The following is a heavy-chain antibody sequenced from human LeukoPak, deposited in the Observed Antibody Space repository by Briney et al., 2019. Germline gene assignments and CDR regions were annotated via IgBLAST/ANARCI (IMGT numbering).Heavy chain of an antibody. V-gene: IGHV3-74*01. CDR1: EFTFSSYW. CDR2: INGDGSRT. CDR3: TRDAYSSFDS. D-gene: IGHD6-19*01. Sequence: PGGSLRLSCAASEFTFSSYWMYWVRQAPGKGLVWVSRINGDGSRTNYADSVKGRFTISRDNAKNMLYLQMNSLTAEDTALYYCTRDAYSSFDSWGQGTLVTVSS. J-gene: IGHJ4*02.